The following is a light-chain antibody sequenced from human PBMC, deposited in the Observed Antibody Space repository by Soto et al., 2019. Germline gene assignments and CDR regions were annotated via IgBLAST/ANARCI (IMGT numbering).Light chain of an antibody. CDR2: GAS. Sequence: EIVMTQSPATLSVSPGERATLSCRASQSVGSNLAWYQQKPGQAPRLLIYGASTRATGVPDRFSGSGSGTDFTLTISRLEPEDFAVYYCQQYGGSPRTFGQGTKVDIK. CDR1: QSVGSN. J-gene: IGKJ1*01. V-gene: IGKV3-20*01. CDR3: QQYGGSPRT.